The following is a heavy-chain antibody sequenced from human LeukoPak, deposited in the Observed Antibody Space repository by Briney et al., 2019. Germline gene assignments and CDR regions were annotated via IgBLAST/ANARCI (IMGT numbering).Heavy chain of an antibody. CDR1: GGSISSSSYY. CDR2: IYYSGST. CDR3: ASGGYSSSWYALDY. Sequence: PSETLSLTCTVSGGSISSSSYYWGWIRQPPGKGLEWIGSIYYSGSTYYNPSLKSRVTISVDTSKSQFSLKLSSVTAADTAVYYCASGGYSSSWYALDYWGQGTLVTVSS. D-gene: IGHD6-13*01. V-gene: IGHV4-39*01. J-gene: IGHJ4*02.